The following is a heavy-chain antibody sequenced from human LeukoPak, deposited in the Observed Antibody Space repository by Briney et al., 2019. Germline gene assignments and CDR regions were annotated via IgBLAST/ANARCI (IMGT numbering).Heavy chain of an antibody. CDR3: ARDSGYDYVWGSLQGPYYFDY. D-gene: IGHD3-16*01. V-gene: IGHV4-39*07. J-gene: IGHJ4*02. Sequence: SETLSLTCTVSGGSISNNNYYWGWIRQPPGKGLEWIGSISSSGSTYYNPSLKSRVTISVDKSKNQFSLKLSSVTAADTAVYYCARDSGYDYVWGSLQGPYYFDYWGQGTLVTVSS. CDR2: ISSSGST. CDR1: GGSISNNNYY.